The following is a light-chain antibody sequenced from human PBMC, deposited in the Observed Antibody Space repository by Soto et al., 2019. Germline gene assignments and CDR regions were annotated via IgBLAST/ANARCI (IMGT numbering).Light chain of an antibody. J-gene: IGKJ1*01. CDR1: QSVSRY. Sequence: EIVLTQSPGTLSLSTGERATLSCRASQSVSRYLAWYQQKPGQAPRLLIYGASSRATGIPDRFSGSGSGTDFTLTISRLEPEDFAVYYCQQYNNWPRTFGHGTKVDIK. CDR2: GAS. V-gene: IGKV3-20*01. CDR3: QQYNNWPRT.